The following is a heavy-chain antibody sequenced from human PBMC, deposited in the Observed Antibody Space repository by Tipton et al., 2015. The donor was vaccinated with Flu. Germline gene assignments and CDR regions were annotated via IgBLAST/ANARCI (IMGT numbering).Heavy chain of an antibody. J-gene: IGHJ3*02. CDR1: GFTFDDYA. V-gene: IGHV3-9*01. Sequence: RSLRLSCAASGFTFDDYAMHWVRQAPGKGLEWVSGISWNSGSIGYADSVKGRFTISRDNAKNSLYLQMNSLRAEDTALYYCAKDSNWQLVGFGAFDIWGQGTMVTVSS. CDR3: AKDSNWQLVGFGAFDI. D-gene: IGHD6-6*01. CDR2: ISWNSGSI.